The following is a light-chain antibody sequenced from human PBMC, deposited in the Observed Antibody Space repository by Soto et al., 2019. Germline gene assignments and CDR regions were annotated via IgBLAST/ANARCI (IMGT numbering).Light chain of an antibody. V-gene: IGLV1-40*01. J-gene: IGLJ7*01. CDR2: GNS. Sequence: QPVLTQPPSVSGAPGQRVTISCTGSSSNTGAGYDVHWYQQLPGTAPKLLIYGNSNRPSGVPDRFSGSKSGTSASLAITGLQAEDEADYYCQSYDSSLSNAVFGGGTQLTVL. CDR1: SSNTGAGYD. CDR3: QSYDSSLSNAV.